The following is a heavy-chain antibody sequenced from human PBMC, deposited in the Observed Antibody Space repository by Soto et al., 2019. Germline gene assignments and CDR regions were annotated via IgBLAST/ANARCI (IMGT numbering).Heavy chain of an antibody. V-gene: IGHV1-8*01. J-gene: IGHJ4*02. D-gene: IGHD4-17*01. CDR2: MHPYSGNT. CDR1: GYTFPSYH. CDR3: AREQDYGDFGDY. Sequence: QVPLVQSGAEVKKPGASVKVSCKASGYTFPSYHISWVRQATGQGLEWMGWMHPYSGNTAYAQKFQGRLTMTTNSSTSTAYMELSSLISEDTAVYYCAREQDYGDFGDYWGQGTLVTVSS.